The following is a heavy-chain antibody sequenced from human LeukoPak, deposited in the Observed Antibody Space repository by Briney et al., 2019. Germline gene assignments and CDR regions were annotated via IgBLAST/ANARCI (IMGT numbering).Heavy chain of an antibody. J-gene: IGHJ4*02. CDR1: GFTFGSYA. CDR3: AIMHPYYDGSGYWVQ. Sequence: GGSLRLSCAVSGFTFGSYAMSWVRQAPGKGLEWVSGISTSGGSSSYADSVKGRFTISRDNPRNTLYMEMNSLRAEDTALYYCAIMHPYYDGSGYWVQWGQGTLVTVSS. D-gene: IGHD3-22*01. V-gene: IGHV3-23*01. CDR2: ISTSGGSS.